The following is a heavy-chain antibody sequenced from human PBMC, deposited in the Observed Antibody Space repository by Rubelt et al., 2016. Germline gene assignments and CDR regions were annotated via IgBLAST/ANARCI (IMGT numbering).Heavy chain of an antibody. CDR3: VGQSTAY. CDR2: TSSTGGST. V-gene: IGHV3-23*04. J-gene: IGHJ4*02. CDR1: GFTFSSSA. D-gene: IGHD3-16*01. Sequence: VESGGGLVQPGGSLRLSCAASGFTFSSSAMSWVRQAPGKGLEWVSGTSSTGGSTSYADSVKGRFTISRDNSKNTLYLQMNGLRADDTAVYYCVGQSTAYWGQGSLVTVSS.